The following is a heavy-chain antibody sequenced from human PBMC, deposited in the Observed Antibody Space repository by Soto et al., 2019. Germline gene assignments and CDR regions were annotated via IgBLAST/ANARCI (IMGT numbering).Heavy chain of an antibody. CDR3: AREISLIMADHAY. D-gene: IGHD2-8*01. V-gene: IGHV1-18*04. J-gene: IGHJ4*02. CDR2: VSPYNGNA. Sequence: ASVKVSCKTSGYTFSNYAISWVRQAPGQGLEWMGWVSPYNGNANYTEKFQGRVSMTTDTSTTTAYMELTSLTSDDTAIYYCAREISLIMADHAYCGQGTMVTV. CDR1: GYTFSNYA.